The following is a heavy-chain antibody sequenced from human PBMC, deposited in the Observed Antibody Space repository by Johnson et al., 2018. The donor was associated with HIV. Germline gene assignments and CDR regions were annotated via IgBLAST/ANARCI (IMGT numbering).Heavy chain of an antibody. D-gene: IGHD3-22*01. CDR3: ARGRPSGSHDAFDI. CDR2: IGGSGAGT. J-gene: IGHJ3*02. CDR1: GFTFNNAW. Sequence: EMQLVESGGGVVRPGGSLRLSCAASGFTFNNAWMSWVRQAPGKGLEWVSTIGGSGAGTFYADSVKGRFTISRDNSKNTLYLQMNSLRAEDTAVYYCARGRPSGSHDAFDIWGQGTMVTVSS. V-gene: IGHV3-23*04.